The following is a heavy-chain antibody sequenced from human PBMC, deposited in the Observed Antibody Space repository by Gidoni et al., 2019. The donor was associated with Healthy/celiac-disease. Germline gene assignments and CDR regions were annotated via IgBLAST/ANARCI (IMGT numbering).Heavy chain of an antibody. CDR2: ISSSSSYI. J-gene: IGHJ4*02. V-gene: IGHV3-21*01. D-gene: IGHD5-12*01. Sequence: EVQLVESGGGLVKPGGSLRLSCAASGFTFSSYSMNWVRQAPGKGLEWVSSISSSSSYIYYADSVKGRFTISRDNAKNSLYLQMNSLRAEDTAVYYCAREGRGYSGYDPSYFDYWGQGTLVTVSS. CDR3: AREGRGYSGYDPSYFDY. CDR1: GFTFSSYS.